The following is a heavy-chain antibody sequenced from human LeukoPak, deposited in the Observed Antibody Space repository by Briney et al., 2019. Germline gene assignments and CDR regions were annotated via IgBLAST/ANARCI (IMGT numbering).Heavy chain of an antibody. CDR3: ARDSRHDGFGP. D-gene: IGHD3-3*01. J-gene: IGHJ5*02. V-gene: IGHV1-69*13. CDR2: IIPIFGTA. Sequence: GASVKLSCKASGGTFSSYAISWVRQAPGQGLEWMGGIIPIFGTANYAQKFQGRVTITADESTSTAYMELSSLRSEETAVYYCARDSRHDGFGPWGQGTLVSVSS. CDR1: GGTFSSYA.